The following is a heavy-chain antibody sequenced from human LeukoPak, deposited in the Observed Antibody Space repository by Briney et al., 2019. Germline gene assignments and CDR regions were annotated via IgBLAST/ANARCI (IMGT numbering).Heavy chain of an antibody. V-gene: IGHV4-59*01. J-gene: IGHJ6*02. Sequence: TETLTLTCNVSGDSISSYYWSWIRQPPGKGLEWIGNINYNGKTNYNPSHNSRVTISVDKSNNHFSHKLSSVAAADTALYYRARLTARQGYYYYGMDVWGQGTTVTVSS. CDR3: ARLTARQGYYYYGMDV. CDR1: GDSISSYY. D-gene: IGHD1-14*01. CDR2: INYNGKT.